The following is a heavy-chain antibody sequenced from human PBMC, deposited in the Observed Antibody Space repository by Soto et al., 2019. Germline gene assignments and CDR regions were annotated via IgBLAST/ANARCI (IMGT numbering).Heavy chain of an antibody. J-gene: IGHJ4*02. CDR3: ARDPKKPYCSSTSCYFF. CDR1: GFTFSSYA. V-gene: IGHV3-30-3*01. Sequence: PXGSLRLSCAASGFTFSSYAMHWVRQAPGKGLEWVAVISYDGSNKYYADSVKGRFTISRDNSKNTLYLQMNSLRAEDTAVYYCARDPKKPYCSSTSCYFFWGQGTLVTVSS. D-gene: IGHD2-2*01. CDR2: ISYDGSNK.